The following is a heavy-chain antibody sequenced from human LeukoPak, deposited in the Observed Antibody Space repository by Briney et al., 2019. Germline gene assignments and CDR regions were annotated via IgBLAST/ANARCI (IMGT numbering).Heavy chain of an antibody. CDR3: ARDMELRYCSSTSCYYYYYGMDV. CDR1: GGTFSSYA. V-gene: IGHV1-69*13. Sequence: ASVKVSCKASGGTFSSYAISWVRQAPGQGLEWMGGIIPIFGTANYAQKFQGRVTITADESTSTAYMELSSLRSEDTAVYYCARDMELRYCSSTSCYYYYYGMDVWGQGTTVTVSS. CDR2: IIPIFGTA. D-gene: IGHD2-2*01. J-gene: IGHJ6*02.